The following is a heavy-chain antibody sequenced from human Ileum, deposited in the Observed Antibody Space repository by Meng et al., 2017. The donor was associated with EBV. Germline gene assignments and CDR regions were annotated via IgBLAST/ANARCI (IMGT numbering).Heavy chain of an antibody. CDR1: GDSMRGPNW. CDR2: IYHTGST. D-gene: IGHD6-6*01. Sequence: QVHREESGPGPVKPSGTLSVTCTVSGDSMRGPNWWHWVRQAPGEGLEWIGEIYHTGSTNYNPSLKSRVSMSVDQSRNQFSMRLTSVTAADTAVYFCAREVSNSSSWGSFDYWGQGALVTVSS. V-gene: IGHV4-4*02. CDR3: AREVSNSSSWGSFDY. J-gene: IGHJ4*02.